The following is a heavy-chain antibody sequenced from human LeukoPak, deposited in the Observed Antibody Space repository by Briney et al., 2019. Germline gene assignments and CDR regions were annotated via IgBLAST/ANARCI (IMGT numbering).Heavy chain of an antibody. CDR3: ARSSGHLYYFAY. CDR2: IIPIFGTA. Sequence: ASVKVSCKASGGTFSSYAISWVRQAPGQGLEWMGGIIPIFGTANYAQKFQGRVTITADESTSTAYMELSSLRSEDTAVYYCARSSGHLYYFAYWGQGTLVTVSS. J-gene: IGHJ4*02. CDR1: GGTFSSYA. V-gene: IGHV1-69*13. D-gene: IGHD3-3*02.